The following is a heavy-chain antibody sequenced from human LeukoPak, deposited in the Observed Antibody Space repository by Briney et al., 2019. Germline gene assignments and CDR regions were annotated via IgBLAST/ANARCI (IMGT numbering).Heavy chain of an antibody. Sequence: GGSLRLSCAASGFTFSSNAMSWVRQAPGKGLEWVSGVSGGGATRYYADSVKGRFTISRDNSKNTLYLQLNSLRAGDTALYYCARERRDFGDPLDYWGQGTLVTVSS. CDR2: VSGGGATR. CDR1: GFTFSSNA. V-gene: IGHV3-23*01. CDR3: ARERRDFGDPLDY. J-gene: IGHJ4*02. D-gene: IGHD4-17*01.